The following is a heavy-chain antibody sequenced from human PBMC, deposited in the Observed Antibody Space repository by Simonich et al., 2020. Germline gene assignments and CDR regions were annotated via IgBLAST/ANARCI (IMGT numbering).Heavy chain of an antibody. J-gene: IGHJ6*02. CDR1: GYSISSGYY. V-gene: IGHV4-38-2*01. D-gene: IGHD6-13*01. CDR2: IYHSGSP. Sequence: QVQLQESGPGLVKPSETLSLTCAVSGYSISSGYYWGWIRQPPGKGLEWIGSIYHSGSPYYNPSLKSRVTISVDTAKNQFALKLSSVTAADTAVYYCARVGYSNYYYYGMDVWGQGTTVTVSS. CDR3: ARVGYSNYYYYGMDV.